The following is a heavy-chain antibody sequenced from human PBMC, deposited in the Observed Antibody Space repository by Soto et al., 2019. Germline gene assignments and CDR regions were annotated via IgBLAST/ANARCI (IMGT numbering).Heavy chain of an antibody. CDR2: ISSSGSTI. J-gene: IGHJ4*02. Sequence: PGGSLRLSCAASGFTFSDYYMSWIRQAPGKGLEWVSYISSSGSTIYYTDSVKGRFTISRDNAKNSLYLQMNSLRAEDTAVYYCAREEEQYQLLYADYWGQGTLVTVSS. CDR3: AREEEQYQLLYADY. D-gene: IGHD2-2*02. V-gene: IGHV3-11*01. CDR1: GFTFSDYY.